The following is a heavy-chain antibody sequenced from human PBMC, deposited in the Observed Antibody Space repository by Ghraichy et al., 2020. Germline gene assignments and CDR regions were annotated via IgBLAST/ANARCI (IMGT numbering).Heavy chain of an antibody. Sequence: SQTLSLTCTVSGGSISNGGYYWSWIRQHPGKGLEWIGCVYSNGRSYYNASLKSRLTISVDTSNNQFSLTLNSVTAADTAVYYCARDHMGGIDNKMYSGYYYGMDVWGQGTTVTVSS. CDR3: ARDHMGGIDNKMYSGYYYGMDV. CDR1: GGSISNGGYY. CDR2: VYSNGRS. V-gene: IGHV4-31*03. D-gene: IGHD3-16*01. J-gene: IGHJ6*02.